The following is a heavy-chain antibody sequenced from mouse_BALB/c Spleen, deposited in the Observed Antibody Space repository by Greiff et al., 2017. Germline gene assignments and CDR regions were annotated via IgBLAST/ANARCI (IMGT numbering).Heavy chain of an antibody. Sequence: LVKPGASVKISCKASGYSFTGYYMHWVKQSHGKSLEWIGYISCYNGATSYNQKFKGKATCTVDTSSSTAYMQFNSLTSEDSAVYYCAREGYGYDVTSVYAMDYWGQGTAGTVSA. D-gene: IGHD2-2*01. CDR2: ISCYNGAT. CDR3: AREGYGYDVTSVYAMDY. CDR1: GYSFTGYY. V-gene: IGHV1S34*01. J-gene: IGHJ4*01.